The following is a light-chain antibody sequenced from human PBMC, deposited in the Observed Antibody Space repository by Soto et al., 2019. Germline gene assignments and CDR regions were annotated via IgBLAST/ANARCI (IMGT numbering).Light chain of an antibody. V-gene: IGLV4-60*02. Sequence: QAVVTQSSSASASLGSSVKLTCTLSSGHSSYIIAWHQQQPGKAPRYLMKLEGSGSYNKGSGVPDRFSGSSSGADRYLTISNLQFEDEADYYCETWDSNTRWVFGGGTKVTVL. CDR3: ETWDSNTRWV. CDR2: LEGSGSY. CDR1: SGHSSYI. J-gene: IGLJ3*02.